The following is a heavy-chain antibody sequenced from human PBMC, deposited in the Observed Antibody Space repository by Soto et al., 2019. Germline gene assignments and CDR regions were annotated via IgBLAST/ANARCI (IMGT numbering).Heavy chain of an antibody. CDR3: ARDPSYYGMDV. Sequence: QVKLVQSGAEEKKPGASVKVSCKASGYTFTSYAMHWVRQAPGQRLEWMGWINAGNGNTKYSQKFQGRVTITRDTSARTAYMELSSLRSEDTAVYYCARDPSYYGMDVWGQGTTVTVSS. CDR2: INAGNGNT. V-gene: IGHV1-3*05. J-gene: IGHJ6*02. CDR1: GYTFTSYA.